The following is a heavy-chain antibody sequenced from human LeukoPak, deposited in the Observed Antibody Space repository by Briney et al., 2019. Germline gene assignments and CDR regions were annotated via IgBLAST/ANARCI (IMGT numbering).Heavy chain of an antibody. V-gene: IGHV1-18*01. D-gene: IGHD1-1*01. Sequence: ASVKVSCKASGYTFTSYGISWVRQAPGQGLEWMGWTCAHNDDTNYAETLQGRLTMTTDISTSTAYMELTSLRSDDTAVYYCARDWDSRNDYFDPWGQGTLVIVSS. CDR3: ARDWDSRNDYFDP. CDR2: TCAHNDDT. CDR1: GYTFTSYG. J-gene: IGHJ4*02.